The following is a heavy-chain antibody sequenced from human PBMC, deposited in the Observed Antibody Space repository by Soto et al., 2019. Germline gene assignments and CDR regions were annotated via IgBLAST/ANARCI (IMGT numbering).Heavy chain of an antibody. J-gene: IGHJ2*01. CDR3: ARDLIMASGGPNWYFDL. Sequence: VESGGGLVQPGGSLRLSCASSGFTFSRHWMHWVRQAPGKGLVWVARVNDDGSSTAYGDSVRGRFTISRDNAKNTLYLQKDTLKTEDTAVYYCARDLIMASGGPNWYFDLWGRGTLVTVSS. D-gene: IGHD2-8*01. CDR1: GFTFSRHW. V-gene: IGHV3-74*01. CDR2: VNDDGSST.